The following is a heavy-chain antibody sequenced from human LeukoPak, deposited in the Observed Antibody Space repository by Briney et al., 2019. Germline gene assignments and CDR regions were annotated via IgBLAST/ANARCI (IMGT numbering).Heavy chain of an antibody. CDR3: ARGPTTNDYFDY. V-gene: IGHV3-53*01. CDR1: GFTVSSNY. J-gene: IGHJ4*02. D-gene: IGHD1-1*01. CDR2: IYSGGST. Sequence: AAGSLRLSCAASGFTVSSNYMSWVRQAPGKGLEWVSVIYSGGSTYYADSVKGRFTISRDNSKNTPYLQMNSLRAEDTAVYYCARGPTTNDYFDYWGQRTLVTVSS.